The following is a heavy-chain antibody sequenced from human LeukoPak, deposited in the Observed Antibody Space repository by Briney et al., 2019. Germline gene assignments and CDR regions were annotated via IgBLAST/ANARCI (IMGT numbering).Heavy chain of an antibody. CDR2: IYYSGST. Sequence: KPSETLSLTCTVSGGSISSYYWSWIRQPPGKGLEWIGYIYYSGSTNYNPSLKSRVTISVDTSKNQFSLKLSSVTAADTAVYYCAGLTADYGDYWYFDLWGRGTLVTVSS. CDR3: AGLTADYGDYWYFDL. V-gene: IGHV4-59*01. CDR1: GGSISSYY. J-gene: IGHJ2*01. D-gene: IGHD4-17*01.